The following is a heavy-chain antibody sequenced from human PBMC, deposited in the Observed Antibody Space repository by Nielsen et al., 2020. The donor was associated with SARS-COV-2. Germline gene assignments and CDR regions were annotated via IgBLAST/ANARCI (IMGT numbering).Heavy chain of an antibody. V-gene: IGHV3-7*01. J-gene: IGHJ4*02. D-gene: IGHD1-1*01. Sequence: GGSLRLSCVASGFTFSAYWMNWVRQAPGKGLELVANIKDDGSARYYVDSVKGRFTISKDNAKNSLYLQMHNLRAEDTAVYFCASLNWVDPTSNWGPGTPVTVSA. CDR2: IKDDGSAR. CDR1: GFTFSAYW. CDR3: ASLNWVDPTSN.